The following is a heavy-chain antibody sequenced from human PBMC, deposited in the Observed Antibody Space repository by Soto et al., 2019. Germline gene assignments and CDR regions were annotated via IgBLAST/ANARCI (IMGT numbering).Heavy chain of an antibody. Sequence: LSLTCTVSGGSISSDDYYWSWIRQPPGKGLEWIGYIYYSGSTSYNPSLKSRLTISLDTSKNQFSLKLSSVSAADTAVYYCARDRSNSPDYFDYWGQGTLVTVSS. J-gene: IGHJ4*02. D-gene: IGHD6-6*01. CDR1: GGSISSDDYY. V-gene: IGHV4-30-4*01. CDR3: ARDRSNSPDYFDY. CDR2: IYYSGST.